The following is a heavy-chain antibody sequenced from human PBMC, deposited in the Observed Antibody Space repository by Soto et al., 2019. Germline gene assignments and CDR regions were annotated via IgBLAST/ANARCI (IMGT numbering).Heavy chain of an antibody. J-gene: IGHJ4*02. CDR1: GFSLSTSGVG. CDR2: IYWDDDK. D-gene: IGHD6-13*01. Sequence: QITLKESGPTLVKPTQTLTLTCTFSGFSLSTSGVGVGWIRQPPGKALAWLAIIYWDDDKRYSPSLKSRITISKDSSKSHVVLTMTHIDPVATATYYCAHMHAAAGTLDYWGQGTLVTVSS. V-gene: IGHV2-5*02. CDR3: AHMHAAAGTLDY.